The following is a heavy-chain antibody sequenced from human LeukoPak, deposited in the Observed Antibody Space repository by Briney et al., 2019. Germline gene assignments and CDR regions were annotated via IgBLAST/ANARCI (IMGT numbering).Heavy chain of an antibody. CDR3: ARGSRWFGSDFDI. CDR1: GLTFSSYD. D-gene: IGHD6-13*01. J-gene: IGHJ3*02. CDR2: IGTTGDT. Sequence: PGGSLRLSCAASGLTFSSYDMHWVRQVTGKGLEWVSSIGTTGDTHYLGSVRGRFTISRENAKNSVYLQMSTLGAGDTALYYCARGSRWFGSDFDIWGQGTMVTVAS. V-gene: IGHV3-13*01.